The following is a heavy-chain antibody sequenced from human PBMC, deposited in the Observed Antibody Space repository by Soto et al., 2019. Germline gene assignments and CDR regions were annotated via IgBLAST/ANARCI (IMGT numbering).Heavy chain of an antibody. Sequence: GGSLRLSCAASGFTFSSYWMSWVRQAPGKGLEWVANIKQDGSEKYYVDYVKGRSTISRDNAKNSLYLHMDSLRAEDTAVYYCARTQQRGYTGYHFDYWGQGTLVTVSS. V-gene: IGHV3-7*01. CDR1: GFTFSSYW. J-gene: IGHJ4*02. CDR2: IKQDGSEK. CDR3: ARTQQRGYTGYHFDY. D-gene: IGHD5-12*01.